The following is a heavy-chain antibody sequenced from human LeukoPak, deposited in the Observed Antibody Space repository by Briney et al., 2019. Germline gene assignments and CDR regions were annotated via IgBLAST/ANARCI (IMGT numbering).Heavy chain of an antibody. V-gene: IGHV3-48*03. J-gene: IGHJ4*02. CDR2: ISNSGSTI. D-gene: IGHD3-10*01. CDR3: ARDPSGSGSYYQYFDY. CDR1: GFTFSSYA. Sequence: PGGSLRLSCAASGFTFSSYAMSWVRQAPGKGLEWVSYISNSGSTIYYADSVKGRFTISRDNARKSLYLQMNSLRAEDTAVYYCARDPSGSGSYYQYFDYWGQGTLVTVSS.